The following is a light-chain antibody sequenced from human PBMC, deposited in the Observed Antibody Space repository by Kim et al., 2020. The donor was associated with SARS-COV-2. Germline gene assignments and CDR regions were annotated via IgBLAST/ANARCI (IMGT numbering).Light chain of an antibody. CDR2: QDD. J-gene: IGLJ2*01. CDR3: QAWDKYTVV. V-gene: IGLV3-1*01. Sequence: WYQHRPGHSPVRVVFQDDRRPSEIPDRFSGSKSGTTATLTISGAQPVDEADYYCQAWDKYTVVFGGGTQLTVL.